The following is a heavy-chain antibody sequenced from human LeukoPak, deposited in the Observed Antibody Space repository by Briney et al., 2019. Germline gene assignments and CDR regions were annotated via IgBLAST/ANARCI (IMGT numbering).Heavy chain of an antibody. V-gene: IGHV3-21*01. Sequence: PGGSLRLSCAASGFTFSSYWMSWVRQAPGKGLEWVSSISGSSSYIYYADSVKGRFTISRHNAKNSLYLQMNSLRAEDTAVYYCARDQSSVAGTTYNWFDPWGQGTLVTVSS. D-gene: IGHD6-19*01. CDR2: ISGSSSYI. CDR3: ARDQSSVAGTTYNWFDP. J-gene: IGHJ5*02. CDR1: GFTFSSYW.